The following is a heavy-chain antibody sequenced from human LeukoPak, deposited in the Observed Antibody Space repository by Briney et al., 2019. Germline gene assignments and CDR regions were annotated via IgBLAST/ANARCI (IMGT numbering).Heavy chain of an antibody. J-gene: IGHJ4*02. V-gene: IGHV4-59*01. D-gene: IGHD6-13*01. CDR3: ARLYSSSLGRVFDY. CDR2: ISYSGSN. Sequence: PSETLSLTCTVSGGSISSYYWSWIRQPPGKGLEWIGYISYSGSNNYNPSLKSRVTISVDTSKNQFSLKLSSVTAADTAIYYCARLYSSSLGRVFDYWGQGTLVTVSS. CDR1: GGSISSYY.